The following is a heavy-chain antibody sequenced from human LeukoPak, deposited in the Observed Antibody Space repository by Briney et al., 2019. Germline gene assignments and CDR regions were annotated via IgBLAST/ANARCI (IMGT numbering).Heavy chain of an antibody. D-gene: IGHD3-10*01. J-gene: IGHJ4*02. Sequence: GGSLRLSCAVSGLIGSDGYMSWVRQAPGKGLEWVSVIYKGGATYYADSVKGRFTISRDNSKNTLYLQMNSLRAEDTALYYCAKGGWFGEFYFDYWGQGTLVTVSS. CDR2: IYKGGAT. CDR3: AKGGWFGEFYFDY. V-gene: IGHV3-53*05. CDR1: GLIGSDGY.